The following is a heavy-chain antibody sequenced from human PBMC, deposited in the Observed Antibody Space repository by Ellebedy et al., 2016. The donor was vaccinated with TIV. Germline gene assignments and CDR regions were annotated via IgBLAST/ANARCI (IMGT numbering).Heavy chain of an antibody. D-gene: IGHD5-12*01. J-gene: IGHJ5*02. CDR3: ARDRGYDMGWFDP. Sequence: MPSETLSLTCTVSGGSISGYYWSWIRQPPGKGLEFIAYMYYSGSTSYNPSLESRVTMSLDTSKIQFSLKLSSVTAADTAVYYCARDRGYDMGWFDPWGQGTLVTVSS. V-gene: IGHV4-59*01. CDR2: MYYSGST. CDR1: GGSISGYY.